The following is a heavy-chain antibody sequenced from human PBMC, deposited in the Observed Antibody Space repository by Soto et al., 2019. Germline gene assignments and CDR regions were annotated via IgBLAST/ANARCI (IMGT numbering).Heavy chain of an antibody. D-gene: IGHD3-22*01. J-gene: IGHJ4*02. Sequence: EVQLLESGGGLVQPGGSLRLSCAASGFSFRGYAMSWVRQAPGKGLEWVSAISDSGGRTYYADSVKGRFTISRDNSKNTLYRQMNSQRAEDTAVYYCAKERTSSGYFDYWGQGTLVTVSS. CDR1: GFSFRGYA. CDR2: ISDSGGRT. CDR3: AKERTSSGYFDY. V-gene: IGHV3-23*01.